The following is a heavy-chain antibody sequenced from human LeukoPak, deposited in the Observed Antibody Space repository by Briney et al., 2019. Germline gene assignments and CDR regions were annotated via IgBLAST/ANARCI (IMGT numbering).Heavy chain of an antibody. Sequence: PGGSLKLSCVASGFSASNEYMSWVRQAPGKGLEWVSVIYTDGRTFYADSVRGRFSISRDNPKNTLYLQMNSLRVDDTAIYYCSRDRPYGGLNGFDYWGQGTLVTVTS. CDR1: GFSASNEY. CDR3: SRDRPYGGLNGFDY. J-gene: IGHJ4*02. V-gene: IGHV3-53*01. D-gene: IGHD4/OR15-4a*01. CDR2: IYTDGRT.